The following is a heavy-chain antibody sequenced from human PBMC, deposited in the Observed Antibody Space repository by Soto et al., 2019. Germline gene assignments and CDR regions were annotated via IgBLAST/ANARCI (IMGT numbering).Heavy chain of an antibody. Sequence: QVQLVESGGGVVQPGRSLRLSCAASGFIFSTYGMHWVRQAPGKGLEWVAVIWYDGSNKYYADSVKGRFIISRDNSKSTLYLQMHSLRAEDTAVYYCARAVGPFDYWGQGTLVTVSS. CDR1: GFIFSTYG. J-gene: IGHJ4*02. CDR3: ARAVGPFDY. D-gene: IGHD3-3*01. V-gene: IGHV3-33*01. CDR2: IWYDGSNK.